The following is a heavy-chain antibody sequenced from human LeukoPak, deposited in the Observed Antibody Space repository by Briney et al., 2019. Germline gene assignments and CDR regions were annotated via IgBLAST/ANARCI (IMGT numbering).Heavy chain of an antibody. CDR2: IYYSGST. CDR1: GGSFSGYY. CDR3: ARRASLPSMPFDY. D-gene: IGHD1-26*01. V-gene: IGHV4-34*01. J-gene: IGHJ4*02. Sequence: SETLSLTCAVYGGSFSGYYWSWVRQPPGKGLEWIGSIYYSGSTYYNPSLKSRVTISVDTSKNQFSLKLSSVTAADTAVYYCARRASLPSMPFDYWGQGTLVTVSS.